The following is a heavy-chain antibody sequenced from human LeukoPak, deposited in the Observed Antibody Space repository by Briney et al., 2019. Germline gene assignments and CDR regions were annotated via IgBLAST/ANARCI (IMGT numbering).Heavy chain of an antibody. D-gene: IGHD3-22*01. Sequence: PSETLSLTCTVSGGSISSGGYYWSWICQHPGKGLEWIGYIYYSGSTYYNPSLKSRVTISVDTSKNQFSLKLSSVTAADTAVYYCARDISGYDSSGYYSYYFDYWGQGTLVTVSS. V-gene: IGHV4-31*03. CDR2: IYYSGST. CDR1: GGSISSGGYY. J-gene: IGHJ4*02. CDR3: ARDISGYDSSGYYSYYFDY.